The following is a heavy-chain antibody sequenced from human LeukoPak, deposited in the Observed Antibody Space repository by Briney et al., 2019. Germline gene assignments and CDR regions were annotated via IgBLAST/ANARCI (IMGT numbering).Heavy chain of an antibody. CDR2: ISVSDDST. D-gene: IGHD2-2*01. V-gene: IGHV3-23*01. Sequence: GGSLRLSCAASGFTFSSYDMNWVRQAPGKGLEWVSGISVSDDSTYYADSVKGRFTMSRDNSNNMLYLQMNSLRAEDTAVYYCAKDRFCSSTNCPYDQWGQGTLVTVSS. CDR1: GFTFSSYD. CDR3: AKDRFCSSTNCPYDQ. J-gene: IGHJ5*02.